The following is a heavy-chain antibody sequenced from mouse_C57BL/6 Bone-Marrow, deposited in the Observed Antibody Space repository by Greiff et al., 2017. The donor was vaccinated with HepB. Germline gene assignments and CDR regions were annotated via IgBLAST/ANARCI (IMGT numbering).Heavy chain of an antibody. D-gene: IGHD1-1*01. CDR1: GYSITSGYY. J-gene: IGHJ4*01. CDR2: ISYDGST. Sequence: EVQLQESGPGLVKPSQSLSLTCSVTGYSITSGYYWNWIRQFPGNKLEWMGYISYDGSTNDNPSLKNRISLTRDTSKNQFFLKLNSLTTEDTATYYCAREGDSLWAMDYWGQGTSVTVSS. CDR3: AREGDSLWAMDY. V-gene: IGHV3-6*01.